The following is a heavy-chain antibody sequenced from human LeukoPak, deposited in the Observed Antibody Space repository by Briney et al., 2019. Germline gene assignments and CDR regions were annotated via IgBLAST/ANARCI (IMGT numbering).Heavy chain of an antibody. CDR1: GGSISSYY. D-gene: IGHD3-16*02. V-gene: IGHV4-4*07. CDR3: ARDYVWGSYRYFDY. J-gene: IGHJ4*02. CDR2: IYTSGST. Sequence: PLETLSLTCTVSGGSISSYYWSWIRQPAGKGLEWIGRIYTSGSTNYNPSLKSRVTMSVDTSKNQFSLKLSSVTAADTAVYYCARDYVWGSYRYFDYWGQGTLVTVSS.